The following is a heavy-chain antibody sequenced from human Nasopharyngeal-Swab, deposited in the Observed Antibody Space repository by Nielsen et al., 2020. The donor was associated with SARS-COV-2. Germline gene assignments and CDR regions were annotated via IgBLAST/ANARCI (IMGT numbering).Heavy chain of an antibody. J-gene: IGHJ4*02. D-gene: IGHD6-19*01. V-gene: IGHV4-39*01. Sequence: SETLSLTYTVSGGSISSSSYYWGWIRQPPGKGLVWIGRIYYSGSTYYNPSLKSRVTISVDTSKNQFSLKLSSVTAADTAVYYCASLEGITVAGTLIDYWGQGTLVTVSS. CDR2: IYYSGST. CDR3: ASLEGITVAGTLIDY. CDR1: GGSISSSSYY.